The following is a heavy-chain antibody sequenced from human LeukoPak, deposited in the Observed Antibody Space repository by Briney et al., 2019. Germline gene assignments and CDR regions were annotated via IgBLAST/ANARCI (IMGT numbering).Heavy chain of an antibody. V-gene: IGHV3-11*01. Sequence: NPGGALRLSCAASGFTFSDNYMSWIRQAPGKGLEWVSYISSSGSTIYYADSVKGRFTISRDNAKNSLYLQMNSLRAEDTAVYYCAREEPYDAFDIWGQGTMVTVSS. D-gene: IGHD1-14*01. CDR1: GFTFSDNY. CDR2: ISSSGSTI. CDR3: AREEPYDAFDI. J-gene: IGHJ3*02.